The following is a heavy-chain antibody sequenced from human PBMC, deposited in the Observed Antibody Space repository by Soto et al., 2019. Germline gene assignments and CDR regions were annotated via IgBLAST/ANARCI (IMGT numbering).Heavy chain of an antibody. Sequence: GASVKVSCKASGYTFTSYYMHWVRQAPGQGLDWMGIINPSGGSTSYAQKFQGRFTMSRDNSKNMVYLQMTSLRAEDTAVYYCAKDPYSGAYDTYDYYGMDVWGQGTTVTVSS. CDR1: GYTFTSYY. V-gene: IGHV1-46*01. D-gene: IGHD1-26*01. CDR3: AKDPYSGAYDTYDYYGMDV. CDR2: INPSGGST. J-gene: IGHJ6*02.